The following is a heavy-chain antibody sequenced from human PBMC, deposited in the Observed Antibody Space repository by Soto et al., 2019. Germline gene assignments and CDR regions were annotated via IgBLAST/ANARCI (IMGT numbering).Heavy chain of an antibody. Sequence: GGSLRLSCATSGSTFSTYTMHWVRQAPGKGLEWVAVISFYEGNKYYAASVKGRFTISRDDSKNTLCLQMNSLRAEDTAVYYCARENTVGYCSGGNCYYFDYWGQGTLVTVSS. J-gene: IGHJ4*02. V-gene: IGHV3-30-3*01. D-gene: IGHD2-15*01. CDR2: ISFYEGNK. CDR1: GSTFSTYT. CDR3: ARENTVGYCSGGNCYYFDY.